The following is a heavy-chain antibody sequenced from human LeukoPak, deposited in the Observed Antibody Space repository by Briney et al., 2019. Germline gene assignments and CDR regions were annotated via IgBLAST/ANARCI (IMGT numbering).Heavy chain of an antibody. CDR3: ARQNNFDFWSGFFDH. Sequence: SETLSLTCTVSGGSFSNYNYYWGWIRQSPGKGLEWIGSIHYVGSTYYNPSLKSRVTISVDTSKNQFSLNLSSVTAADTAVYYCARQNNFDFWSGFFDHWSLGALVTVSS. J-gene: IGHJ4*02. CDR1: GGSFSNYNYY. D-gene: IGHD3-3*01. V-gene: IGHV4-39*01. CDR2: IHYVGST.